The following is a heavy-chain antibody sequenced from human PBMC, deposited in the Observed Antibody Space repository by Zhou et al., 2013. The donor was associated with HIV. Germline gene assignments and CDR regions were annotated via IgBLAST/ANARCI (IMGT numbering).Heavy chain of an antibody. CDR3: ARGNVTNFYYFMDV. CDR1: GGTFSSYA. Sequence: QVQLVQSGAEVKKPGSSVKVSCKASGGTFSSYAINWVRQAPGQGLEWMGGIIPIFGTANYAQKFQGRVTITADESTSTAYMKLSSLRSEDTAIYYCARGNVTNFYYFMDVLGQRDHGHRL. V-gene: IGHV1-69*12. J-gene: IGHJ6*03. CDR2: IIPIFGTA. D-gene: IGHD2-2*01.